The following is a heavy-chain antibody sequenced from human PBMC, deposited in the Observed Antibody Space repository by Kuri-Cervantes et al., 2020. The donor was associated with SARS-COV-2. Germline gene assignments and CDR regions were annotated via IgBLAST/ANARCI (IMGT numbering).Heavy chain of an antibody. CDR1: RFTFSVYG. CDR3: ARDAHSHNWNYGPHY. V-gene: IGHV3-33*01. J-gene: IGHJ4*02. Sequence: GESLKISCAASRFTFSVYGMHWVRPAPGKGLEWVAVIWYYGSNKYYADSVKGRFTISRDNSKNTVYLQMNSLRVEDTAVYYCARDAHSHNWNYGPHYWGQGTLVTVSS. D-gene: IGHD1-7*01. CDR2: IWYYGSNK.